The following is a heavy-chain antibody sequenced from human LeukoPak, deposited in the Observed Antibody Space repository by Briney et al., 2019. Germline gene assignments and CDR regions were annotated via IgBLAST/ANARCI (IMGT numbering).Heavy chain of an antibody. D-gene: IGHD6-19*01. CDR2: INLIGGST. Sequence: ASVKVSCKASGYTFTSYYMHWVRQAPGQGLEWMGIINLIGGSTRYARKFQGRVTMTRDTSTSTVYMELSSLRSEDMAVYYCARESDIAVAGTGFDYWGQGTLVTVSS. CDR3: ARESDIAVAGTGFDY. CDR1: GYTFTSYY. V-gene: IGHV1-46*01. J-gene: IGHJ4*02.